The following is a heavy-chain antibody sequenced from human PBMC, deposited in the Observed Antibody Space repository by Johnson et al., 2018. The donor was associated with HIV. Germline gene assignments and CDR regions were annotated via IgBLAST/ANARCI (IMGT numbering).Heavy chain of an antibody. CDR1: GFTVRSSY. CDR2: IYSDGTT. J-gene: IGHJ3*01. D-gene: IGHD2-21*02. V-gene: IGHV3-66*01. Sequence: EVQLVESGGGLVQPGGSLRLSCAASGFTVRSSYMSWVRQAPGKGLEHVSVIYSDGTTYYADFVKGRFTISRDSSKDTLYLQMNSLRAEDTAVYYCTRGGGAYCGSDCLRTFDVWGQGTVLTV. CDR3: TRGGGAYCGSDCLRTFDV.